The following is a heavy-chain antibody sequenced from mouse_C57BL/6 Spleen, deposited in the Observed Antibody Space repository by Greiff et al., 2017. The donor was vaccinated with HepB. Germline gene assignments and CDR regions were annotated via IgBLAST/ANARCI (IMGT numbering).Heavy chain of an antibody. CDR2: IDPSDSYT. D-gene: IGHD2-3*01. J-gene: IGHJ1*03. Sequence: QVQLQQPGAELVRPGTSVKMSCKASGYTFTSYRMHWVKQRPGQGLEWIGVIDPSDSYTNYNQKFKGKATLTVDTSSSTAYMQLSSLTSEDSAVSYWARRGDCYPRCFDVWGTGTTVTVSS. CDR1: GYTFTSYR. CDR3: ARRGDCYPRCFDV. V-gene: IGHV1-59*01.